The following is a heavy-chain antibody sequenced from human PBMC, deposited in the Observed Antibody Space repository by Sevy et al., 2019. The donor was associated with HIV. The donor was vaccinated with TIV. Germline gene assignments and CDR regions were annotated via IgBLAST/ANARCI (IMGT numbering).Heavy chain of an antibody. CDR2: IGYDGNKI. V-gene: IGHV3-30*02. CDR1: GFNFSPYG. J-gene: IGHJ4*02. CDR3: VKDPHYDFFDY. D-gene: IGHD3-10*01. Sequence: GGSLRLSCAASGFNFSPYGMHWVRQAPGKGLEGVSFIGYDGNKIFYADSVRGRFTVSRDNSKKTLYLQMNSQSTEDTAVYYCVKDPHYDFFDYWGQGILVTVSS.